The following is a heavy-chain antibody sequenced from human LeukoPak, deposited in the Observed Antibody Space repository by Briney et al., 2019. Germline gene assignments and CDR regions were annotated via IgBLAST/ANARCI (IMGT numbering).Heavy chain of an antibody. J-gene: IGHJ6*02. CDR1: GGSISSYY. CDR2: IYDSGST. Sequence: PSETLSLTCTVSGGSISSYYWSWIRQPPGKGLEWIGYIYDSGSTNYNPSLKSRVTISVDTSKNQFSLKLSSVTAADTAAYYCARVGGTNYYYYGMDVWGQGTTVTVSS. D-gene: IGHD1-1*01. V-gene: IGHV4-59*01. CDR3: ARVGGTNYYYYGMDV.